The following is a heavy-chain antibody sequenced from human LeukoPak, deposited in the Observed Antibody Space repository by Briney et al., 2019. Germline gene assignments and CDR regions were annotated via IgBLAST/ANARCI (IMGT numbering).Heavy chain of an antibody. D-gene: IGHD3-10*01. CDR2: ISGSGDRT. CDR1: GFTFNNYA. Sequence: GGSLRLSCAASGFTFNNYAMSWFRQTPGKGLEWVSAISGSGDRTYYAESVKGRFSISRGNSKNTLYLQMHSLRAEDTAVYYCGKRELWHGSGEDAWGQGTTVTVSS. CDR3: GKRELWHGSGEDA. V-gene: IGHV3-23*01. J-gene: IGHJ6*02.